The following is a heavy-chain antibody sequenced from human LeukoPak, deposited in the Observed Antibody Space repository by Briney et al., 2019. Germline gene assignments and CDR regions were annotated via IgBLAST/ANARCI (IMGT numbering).Heavy chain of an antibody. D-gene: IGHD1-14*01. Sequence: GGSLRPSCAASGFTFSSYAMSWVRQAPGKGLEWVPAISTSGGSTYYGDSVKGRFTISRDNSKNTLYLQMNSLRAEDTAVYYCWPVNPIDYWGQGTLVTVSS. V-gene: IGHV3-23*01. J-gene: IGHJ4*02. CDR2: ISTSGGST. CDR1: GFTFSSYA. CDR3: WPVNPIDY.